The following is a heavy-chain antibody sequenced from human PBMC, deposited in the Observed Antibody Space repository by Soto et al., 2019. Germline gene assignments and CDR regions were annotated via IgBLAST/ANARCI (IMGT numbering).Heavy chain of an antibody. CDR2: INPNSGGT. CDR3: ARAPMTTVTTALFDY. J-gene: IGHJ4*02. CDR1: GYTFTGYY. V-gene: IGHV1-2*04. Sequence: ASVKVSCKASGYTFTGYYMHWVRQAPGQGLEWMGWINPNSGGTNYAQKFQGWVTMTRDTSISTAYMELSRLRSDDTAVYYCARAPMTTVTTALFDYWGQGTLVTVSS. D-gene: IGHD4-17*01.